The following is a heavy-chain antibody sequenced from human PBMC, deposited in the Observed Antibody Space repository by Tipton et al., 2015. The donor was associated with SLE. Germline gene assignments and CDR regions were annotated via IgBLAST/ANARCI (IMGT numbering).Heavy chain of an antibody. V-gene: IGHV4-31*03. CDR2: IYHSGNT. CDR1: GGSISSGGYF. Sequence: TLSLTCSVSGGSISSGGYFWSWIRQHPGKGLEWIGYIYHSGNTYYNPSLKSRLTISVDTSKNQFSLKLTSVTAADTAVYYCTRDRGGYNLDAFDIWGQGTMVPVPS. J-gene: IGHJ3*02. D-gene: IGHD5-24*01. CDR3: TRDRGGYNLDAFDI.